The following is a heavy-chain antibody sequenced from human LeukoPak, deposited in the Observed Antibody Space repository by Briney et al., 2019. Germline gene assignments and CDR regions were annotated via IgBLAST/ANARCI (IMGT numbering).Heavy chain of an antibody. Sequence: GGSLRLSCAASGFTFSSYAMSWVRQAPGKGLEWVSAISGSGGSTYYADSVKGRFAISRDNSKNTLYLQMNNLRAEDTAIYYCAKSRLIYCTGGGCNGMDVWGQGTTVSVSS. CDR2: ISGSGGST. CDR3: AKSRLIYCTGGGCNGMDV. D-gene: IGHD2-8*02. CDR1: GFTFSSYA. V-gene: IGHV3-23*01. J-gene: IGHJ6*02.